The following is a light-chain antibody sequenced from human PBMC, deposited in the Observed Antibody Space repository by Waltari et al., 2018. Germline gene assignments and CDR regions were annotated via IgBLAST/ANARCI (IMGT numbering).Light chain of an antibody. CDR2: AAS. Sequence: DFQVTQSPSSLSASVGDRVTITCRASQSISTYLNWYQQRPGKAPKLLIYAASTLQSGVPSRFSGSGSGTDFTLTISSLQPEDFASYYCQQSHNTPRTFGQGTKVENK. CDR3: QQSHNTPRT. CDR1: QSISTY. J-gene: IGKJ1*01. V-gene: IGKV1-39*01.